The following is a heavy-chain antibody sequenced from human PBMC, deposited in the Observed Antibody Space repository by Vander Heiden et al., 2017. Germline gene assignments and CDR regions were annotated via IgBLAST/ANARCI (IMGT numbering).Heavy chain of an antibody. CDR2: ISSGGDTV. Sequence: EVQLVESGGVLVQPGGSLRLSCAASGFTCSSYSMNWVRQAPGKGLEWVSYISSGGDTVYYADSVKGRFTISRDNAKNSLYLQMNSLRDEDTAVYYCAKSGYSSSWYNWCDPWGQGTLVTVSS. D-gene: IGHD6-13*01. J-gene: IGHJ5*02. CDR3: AKSGYSSSWYNWCDP. CDR1: GFTCSSYS. V-gene: IGHV3-48*02.